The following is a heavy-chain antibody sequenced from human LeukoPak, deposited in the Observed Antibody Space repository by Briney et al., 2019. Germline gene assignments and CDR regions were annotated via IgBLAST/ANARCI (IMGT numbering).Heavy chain of an antibody. Sequence: PSETLSLTCAVYGGSFSGYYWSWIRQPPGKGLEWIGEINHSGSTNYNPSLKSRVTISVDTSKNQFSLKLSSVTAADTAVYYCARESAAMVNWYFDLWGRGTLVTVSS. CDR2: INHSGST. J-gene: IGHJ2*01. CDR1: GGSFSGYY. D-gene: IGHD5-18*01. CDR3: ARESAAMVNWYFDL. V-gene: IGHV4-34*01.